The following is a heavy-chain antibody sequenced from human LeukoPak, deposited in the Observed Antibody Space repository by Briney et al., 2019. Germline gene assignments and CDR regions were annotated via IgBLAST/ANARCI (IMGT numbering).Heavy chain of an antibody. V-gene: IGHV4-39*01. J-gene: IGHJ6*03. Sequence: SETLSLTCTVSGGSISSSSYYWGWIRQPPGKGLEWIGSIYYSGSTYYNPCLKSRVTISVDTSKKPFSLKLSLVTAADTAVYYCARHALPMVRGVIYYYYYYMDVWGKGTTVTVSS. CDR1: GGSISSSSYY. CDR2: IYYSGST. CDR3: ARHALPMVRGVIYYYYYYMDV. D-gene: IGHD3-10*01.